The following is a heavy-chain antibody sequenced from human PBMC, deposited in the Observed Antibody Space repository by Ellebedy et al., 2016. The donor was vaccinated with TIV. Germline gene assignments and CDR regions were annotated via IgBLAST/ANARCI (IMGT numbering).Heavy chain of an antibody. D-gene: IGHD2/OR15-2a*01. Sequence: PGGSLRLSCAASGSMFSGYAMHWVRQAPGKGLEWVAHIAYVGTNVKYAASLKGRFTISRDNSKNTLYLQMNSLSSDDTDVYYCARGGDHTSWGQGTLVVVSS. V-gene: IGHV3-30*04. CDR2: IAYVGTNV. J-gene: IGHJ5*02. CDR1: GSMFSGYA. CDR3: ARGGDHTS.